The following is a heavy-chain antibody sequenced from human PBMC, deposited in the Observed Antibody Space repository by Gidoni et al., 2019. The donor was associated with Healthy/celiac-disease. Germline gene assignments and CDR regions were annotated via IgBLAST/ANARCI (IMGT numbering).Heavy chain of an antibody. D-gene: IGHD1-26*01. CDR2: IRSSGSTI. J-gene: IGHJ4*02. V-gene: IGHV3-48*03. CDR1: AFTFSSYE. Sequence: EVQLVESGGGLVQPGGFLRLSCAASAFTFSSYEMNWVRQAPGKGLEWVSYIRSSGSTIYYADSVKGRFTISRNNAKNSLYLQMNSLRAEDTAVYYCASPKVGATNFDYWGQGTLVTVSS. CDR3: ASPKVGATNFDY.